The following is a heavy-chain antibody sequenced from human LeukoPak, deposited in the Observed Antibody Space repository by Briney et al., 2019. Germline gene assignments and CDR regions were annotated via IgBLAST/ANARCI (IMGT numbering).Heavy chain of an antibody. CDR2: IYTSGST. J-gene: IGHJ5*02. D-gene: IGHD3-22*01. Sequence: SETLSLTCTVSGGSISSSSYYWSWIRQPAGKGLEWIGRIYTSGSTNYNPSLKSRVTMSVDTSKNQFSLKLSSVTAADTAVYYCARSQYYYDSSGYFFFDPWGQGTLVTVSS. V-gene: IGHV4-61*02. CDR1: GGSISSSSYY. CDR3: ARSQYYYDSSGYFFFDP.